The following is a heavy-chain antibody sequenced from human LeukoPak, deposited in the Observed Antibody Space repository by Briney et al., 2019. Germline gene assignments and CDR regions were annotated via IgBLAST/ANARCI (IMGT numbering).Heavy chain of an antibody. J-gene: IGHJ6*03. V-gene: IGHV4-38-2*02. CDR3: ARDRGGGPGYYYYYMDV. D-gene: IGHD2-15*01. Sequence: SETLSLTCTVSGYYISSGYYWGWIRQPPGKGLEWIGSIYHSGSTYYNPSLKSRVTISVDTSKNQFSLKLSSVTAADTAVYYCARDRGGGPGYYYYYMDVWGKGTTVTVSS. CDR1: GYYISSGYY. CDR2: IYHSGST.